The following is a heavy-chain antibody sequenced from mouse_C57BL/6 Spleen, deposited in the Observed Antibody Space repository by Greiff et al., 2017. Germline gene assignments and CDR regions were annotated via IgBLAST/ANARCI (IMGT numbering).Heavy chain of an antibody. CDR2: IYPGSGST. CDR3: ARLGYGGSYWYFDV. Sequence: VKLLESGPELVKPGASVKISCKASGYTFTDYYINWVKQRPGQGLEWIGWIYPGSGSTHYNEKFKGKATLTVDKSSSTAYMLRSSLTSEDSAVYFCARLGYGGSYWYFDVWGTGTTVTVSS. D-gene: IGHD1-1*01. J-gene: IGHJ1*03. CDR1: GYTFTDYY. V-gene: IGHV1-75*01.